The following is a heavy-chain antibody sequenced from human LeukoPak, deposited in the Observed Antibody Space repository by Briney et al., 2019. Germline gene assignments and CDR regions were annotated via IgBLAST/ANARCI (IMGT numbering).Heavy chain of an antibody. CDR3: ARAGRYSSSWHDNDAFDI. CDR2: IYYSGST. Sequence: PSETLSLTCTVSGGSISSYYWSWIRQLPGKGLEWIGYIYYSGSTNYNPSLKSRVTISVDTSKNQFSLKLSSVTAADTAVYYCARAGRYSSSWHDNDAFDIWGQGTMVTVSS. CDR1: GGSISSYY. J-gene: IGHJ3*02. D-gene: IGHD6-13*01. V-gene: IGHV4-59*01.